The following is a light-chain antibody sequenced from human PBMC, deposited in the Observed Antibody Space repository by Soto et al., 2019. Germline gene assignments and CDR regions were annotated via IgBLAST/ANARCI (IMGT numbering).Light chain of an antibody. CDR3: QQYNSWWT. V-gene: IGKV3-15*01. CDR2: GAS. Sequence: ETELTQSPATLSGSLGERATISCRASQSFSSNLAWYQQKPGQAPRLLIYGASTMDTGIPARFSGSGSGTEFTLTISSLQSEDFAVYYCQQYNSWWTFGQGTKVDI. CDR1: QSFSSN. J-gene: IGKJ1*01.